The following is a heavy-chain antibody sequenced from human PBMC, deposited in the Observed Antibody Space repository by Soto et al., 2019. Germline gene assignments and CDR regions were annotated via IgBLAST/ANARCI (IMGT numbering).Heavy chain of an antibody. CDR3: CAVAGNPSYYYMDV. V-gene: IGHV4-59*01. CDR2: IYYSGST. CDR1: GGSISSYY. J-gene: IGHJ6*03. D-gene: IGHD6-19*01. Sequence: PSETLSLTCTVSGGSISSYYWSWIRQPPGKGLEWIGYIYYSGSTNYNPSLKSRVTISVDTSKNQFSLKLSSVTAADTAVYYCCAVAGNPSYYYMDVWGKGTTVTVSS.